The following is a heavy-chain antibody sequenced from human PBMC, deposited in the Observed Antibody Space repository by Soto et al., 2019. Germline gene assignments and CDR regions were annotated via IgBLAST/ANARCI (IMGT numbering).Heavy chain of an antibody. V-gene: IGHV3-11*01. Sequence: TGGSLRLSCAASGFTFSDYYMSWIRQAPGKGLEWVSYISSSGSTIYYADSVKGRFTISRDNAKNSLYLQMNSLRAEDTAVYYCARDPRYCISTSCPDNWFDPWGQGTLVTVSS. D-gene: IGHD2-2*01. CDR1: GFTFSDYY. CDR3: ARDPRYCISTSCPDNWFDP. CDR2: ISSSGSTI. J-gene: IGHJ5*02.